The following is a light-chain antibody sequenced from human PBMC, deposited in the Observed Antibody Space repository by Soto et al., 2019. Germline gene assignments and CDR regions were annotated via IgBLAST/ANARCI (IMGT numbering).Light chain of an antibody. CDR2: RTS. CDR3: QLSGT. J-gene: IGKJ3*01. CDR1: QSIDSSY. Sequence: IVLTQSPGTLSLSPGDTATLSCRASQSIDSSYVAWYQQKPGQPPSLLVYRTSTRATGIPDRFSGSGSGTYFTLSISRLEPEDFAVYFCQLSGTFGPGTKV. V-gene: IGKV3-20*01.